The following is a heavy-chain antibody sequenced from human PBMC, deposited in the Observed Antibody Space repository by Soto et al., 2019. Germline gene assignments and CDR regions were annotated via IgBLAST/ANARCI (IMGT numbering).Heavy chain of an antibody. J-gene: IGHJ4*02. CDR2: ISSKSSLI. CDR1: GCTFSEHG. V-gene: IGHV3-21*01. CDR3: ASSSSHFYCAGGSGFDV. D-gene: IGHD5-12*01. Sequence: EVKLVESGGGLVKPGGSLRSSCTPSGCTFSEHGMNWVRPAPGKGLEWVASISSKSSLIYYADSVKGLFTVTSDNDNSALFLQMNSLRADDTAVYFCASSSSHFYCAGGSGFDVWGQGALVTVA.